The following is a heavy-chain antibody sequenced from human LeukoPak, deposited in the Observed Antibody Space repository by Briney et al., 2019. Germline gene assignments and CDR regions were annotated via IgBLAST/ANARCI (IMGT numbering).Heavy chain of an antibody. D-gene: IGHD6-6*01. CDR2: ISSSSSYI. Sequence: PGGSLRLSCAASGFTFSSYSMNWVRQAPGKGLGWVSSISSSSSYIYYADSVKGRFTISRDNAKNSLYLQMNSLRAEDTAVYYCARKDSSSFDYWGQGTLVTVSS. CDR3: ARKDSSSFDY. CDR1: GFTFSSYS. V-gene: IGHV3-21*01. J-gene: IGHJ4*02.